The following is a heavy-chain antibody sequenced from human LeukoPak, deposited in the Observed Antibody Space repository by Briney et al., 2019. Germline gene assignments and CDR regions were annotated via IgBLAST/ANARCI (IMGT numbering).Heavy chain of an antibody. J-gene: IGHJ3*02. D-gene: IGHD3-22*01. CDR3: ARGPYYYDSSGAFDI. CDR1: GDSISSGDYY. CDR2: ISSSGST. V-gene: IGHV4-61*02. Sequence: MPAETLSLTCTVSGDSISSGDYYWSWLRQPAGKGLEWIGRISSSGSTNYNPSLKSRVTISVDTSKNQFSLKLSSVTAADTAVYFCARGPYYYDSSGAFDIWGQGTMVTVSS.